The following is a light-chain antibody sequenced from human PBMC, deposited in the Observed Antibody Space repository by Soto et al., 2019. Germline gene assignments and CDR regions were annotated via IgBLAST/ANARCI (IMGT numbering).Light chain of an antibody. J-gene: IGKJ5*01. CDR3: QQYGSSPQT. Sequence: EIGLTQSPGTLSLSPGERATLSCRASQSVSSSYLAWYQQKPGQAPRLLIYGASSRATGIPDRFSGSGSGTDFTLTISRLEPEDFAVYYCQQYGSSPQTFGQGTRLEMK. V-gene: IGKV3-20*01. CDR2: GAS. CDR1: QSVSSSY.